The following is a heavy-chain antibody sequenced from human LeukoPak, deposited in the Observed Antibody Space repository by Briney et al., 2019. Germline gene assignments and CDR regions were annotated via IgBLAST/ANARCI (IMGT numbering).Heavy chain of an antibody. CDR1: GFTFSSYG. D-gene: IGHD1-26*01. J-gene: IGHJ4*02. Sequence: PGGSLRLSCAASGFTFSSYGMHWVRQAPGKGLEWVAVIWYDGSNKYYADSVKGRFTISRDNSKNTLYLQMSSLRAEDTAVYYCAGRDSGSLSWRFWGQGTLVTVSS. V-gene: IGHV3-33*01. CDR2: IWYDGSNK. CDR3: AGRDSGSLSWRF.